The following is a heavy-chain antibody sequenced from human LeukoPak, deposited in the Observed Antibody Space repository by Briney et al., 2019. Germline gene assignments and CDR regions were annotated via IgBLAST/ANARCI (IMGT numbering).Heavy chain of an antibody. CDR2: IRYDGSNK. Sequence: GGSLRLSCAASGFTFSGYGMHWVREAPGRGLEWVTYIRYDGSNKYYADSVKGRFTISRDNSKNTLYLQMDSLTTEDTAVYYCAGVHVTVGSFYWGQGTLVTVSS. CDR1: GFTFSGYG. D-gene: IGHD3-10*01. J-gene: IGHJ4*02. V-gene: IGHV3-30*02. CDR3: AGVHVTVGSFY.